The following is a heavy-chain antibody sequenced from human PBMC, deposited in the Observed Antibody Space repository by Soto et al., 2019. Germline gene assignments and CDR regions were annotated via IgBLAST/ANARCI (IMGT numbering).Heavy chain of an antibody. CDR2: INQSGST. CDR3: ARSIGRGYNWFDP. V-gene: IGHV4-34*01. Sequence: KASETLSLTCAVYGGSFSDYSWNWLRQPPGKGLEWIGEINQSGSTDYNLSLKSRVTISVHTSKTQFSLRLSSVTAADTAVYYCARSIGRGYNWFDPWGQGILVTVSS. D-gene: IGHD3-10*01. CDR1: GGSFSDYS. J-gene: IGHJ5*02.